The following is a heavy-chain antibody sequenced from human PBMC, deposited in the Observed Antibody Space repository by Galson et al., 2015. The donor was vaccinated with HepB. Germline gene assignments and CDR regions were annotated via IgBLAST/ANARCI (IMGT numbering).Heavy chain of an antibody. CDR3: ATEMNRSGGSCYSG. CDR1: GFTFSDYY. D-gene: IGHD2-15*01. V-gene: IGHV3-11*06. CDR2: ISSSSSYT. Sequence: SLRLSCAASGFTFSDYYMSWICQAPGKGLEWVSYISSSSSYTNYADSVKGRFTISRDNAKNPLYLQMNSLRAEDTAVYYCATEMNRSGGSCYSGWGQGTLVTVSS. J-gene: IGHJ4*02.